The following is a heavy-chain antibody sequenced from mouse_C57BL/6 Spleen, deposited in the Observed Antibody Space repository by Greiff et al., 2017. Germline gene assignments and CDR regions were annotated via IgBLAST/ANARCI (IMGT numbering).Heavy chain of an antibody. CDR3: ARRDGERFAY. V-gene: IGHV1-50*01. CDR2: IDPSDSYT. Sequence: VQLQQPGAELVKPGASVKLSCKASGYTFTSYWMQWVKQRPGQGLEWIGEIDPSDSYTNYNQKFKGQATLTVDTASSTAYMQLSSLTSEDSAVYYCARRDGERFAYWGQGTLVTVSA. CDR1: GYTFTSYW. J-gene: IGHJ3*01. D-gene: IGHD3-3*01.